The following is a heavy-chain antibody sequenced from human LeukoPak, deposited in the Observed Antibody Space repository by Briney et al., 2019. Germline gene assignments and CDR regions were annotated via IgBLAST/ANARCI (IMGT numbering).Heavy chain of an antibody. CDR3: AKGANDFWRSNWFDP. CDR1: GFTFSSYA. D-gene: IGHD3-3*01. CDR2: ISGSGGST. V-gene: IGHV3-23*01. Sequence: GRSLRLSCAASGFTFSSYAMSWVRQAPGKGLEWVSAISGSGGSTYYADSVKGRFTISRDNSKNTLYLQMNSLRAEDTAVYYCAKGANDFWRSNWFDPWGQGTLVTVSS. J-gene: IGHJ5*02.